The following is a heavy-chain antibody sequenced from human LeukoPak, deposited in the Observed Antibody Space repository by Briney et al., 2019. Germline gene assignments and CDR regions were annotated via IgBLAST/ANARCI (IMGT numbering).Heavy chain of an antibody. D-gene: IGHD3-22*01. Sequence: GGSLRLSCAASGFTFSNAWMSWVRQAPGKGLEWVGRIKSKTDGGTTDYAAPVKGRFTISRDDSKNTLYLQMNSLKTEDTAVYYCTTEGEGSSGYYLDYWGQGTLVTVSS. CDR2: IKSKTDGGTT. CDR1: GFTFSNAW. CDR3: TTEGEGSSGYYLDY. J-gene: IGHJ4*02. V-gene: IGHV3-15*01.